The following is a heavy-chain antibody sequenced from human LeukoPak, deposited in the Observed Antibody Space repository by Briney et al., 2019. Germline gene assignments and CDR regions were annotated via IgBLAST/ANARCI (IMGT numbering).Heavy chain of an antibody. CDR1: GYTFTGYY. CDR3: ARDLVTMVRGVHNDY. J-gene: IGHJ4*02. Sequence: ASVKVSCKASGYTFTGYYMHWVRQAPGQGLEWMGWINPNSGGTNYAQKFQGRVTMTRDTSISTAYMELSRLRSDDTAVYYCARDLVTMVRGVHNDYWGQGTLVTVPS. V-gene: IGHV1-2*02. D-gene: IGHD3-10*01. CDR2: INPNSGGT.